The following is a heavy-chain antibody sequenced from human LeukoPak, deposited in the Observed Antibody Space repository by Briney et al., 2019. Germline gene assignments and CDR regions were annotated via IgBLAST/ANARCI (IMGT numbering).Heavy chain of an antibody. Sequence: PSETLSLTCTVSGGSISSYYWSWIRQPPGKGLEWIGYIYYSGSTNYNPSLKSRVTISVDTSKNQFSLKLSSVTAADTAMYYCATTRWTSERGGFDYWGQGTLVTVSS. CDR3: ATTRWTSERGGFDY. D-gene: IGHD1-1*01. J-gene: IGHJ4*02. CDR2: IYYSGST. V-gene: IGHV4-59*08. CDR1: GGSISSYY.